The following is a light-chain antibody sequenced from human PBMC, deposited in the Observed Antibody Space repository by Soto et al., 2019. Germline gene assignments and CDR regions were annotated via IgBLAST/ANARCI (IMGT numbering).Light chain of an antibody. Sequence: EIVMTQSPATLSVSPGERATLSCRASQSVSSSLAWYQQKPGQAPHLLIYGASTRATGIPARFSGSGSGTEVTLTISSLQSEDFAVYYCQQYNNWPPKWTFGQGTKVEIK. CDR2: GAS. CDR1: QSVSSS. CDR3: QQYNNWPPKWT. J-gene: IGKJ1*01. V-gene: IGKV3-15*01.